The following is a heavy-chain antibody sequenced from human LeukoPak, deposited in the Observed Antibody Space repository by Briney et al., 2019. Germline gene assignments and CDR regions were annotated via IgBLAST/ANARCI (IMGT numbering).Heavy chain of an antibody. CDR1: GFTFSSYG. Sequence: GRSLRLSCAASGFTFSSYGMHWVRQAPGKGLEWVAVISYDGSNKYYADSVKGRFTISRDNAKNSLYLQMNSLRAEDTAVYYCARDTMVRGVMRGWFDPWGQGTLVTVSS. D-gene: IGHD3-10*01. CDR2: ISYDGSNK. CDR3: ARDTMVRGVMRGWFDP. V-gene: IGHV3-30*03. J-gene: IGHJ5*02.